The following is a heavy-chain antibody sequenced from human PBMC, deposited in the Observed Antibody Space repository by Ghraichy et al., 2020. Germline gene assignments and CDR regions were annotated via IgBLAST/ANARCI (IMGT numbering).Heavy chain of an antibody. CDR1: GFTFTDSW. J-gene: IGHJ4*02. Sequence: GGSLRLSCTASGFTFTDSWMSWVRQSPTKGLEWVASVKGDGSDKYYLDSVKGRFSISRDNIRNSLSLEMSSLRVEDSAIYYCAVSRHLWLSWGQGTLVTVSS. V-gene: IGHV3-7*01. CDR2: VKGDGSDK. D-gene: IGHD2-21*01. CDR3: AVSRHLWLS.